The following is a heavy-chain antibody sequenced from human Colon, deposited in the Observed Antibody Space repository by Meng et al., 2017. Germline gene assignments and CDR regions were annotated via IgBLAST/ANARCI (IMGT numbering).Heavy chain of an antibody. CDR3: ARAFVTMVRGVIIVDWFDP. D-gene: IGHD3-10*01. V-gene: IGHV4-31*03. Sequence: QVQPQKFVPRLLKPSQTLSLTCTVSGCSISSGGYYWSWIRQHPGKGLEWIGYIYYSGSTYYNPSLKSRVTISVDTSKNQFSLKLSSVTAADTAVYYCARAFVTMVRGVIIVDWFDPWGQGTLVTVSS. CDR2: IYYSGST. J-gene: IGHJ5*02. CDR1: GCSISSGGYY.